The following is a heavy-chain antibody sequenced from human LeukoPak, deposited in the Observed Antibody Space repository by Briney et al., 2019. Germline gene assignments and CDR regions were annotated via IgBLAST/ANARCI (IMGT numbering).Heavy chain of an antibody. V-gene: IGHV3-30*02. D-gene: IGHD3-3*01. CDR3: AKDPLYDFWSGAPIDAFDI. CDR1: GFTFSSYG. J-gene: IGHJ3*02. CDR2: IRYDGSNK. Sequence: GGSLRLSCAASGFTFSSYGMHWVRQAPGKGLEWVAFIRYDGSNKYYADSVKGRFTISRDNSKNTLYLQMNSLRAEDTAVYYCAKDPLYDFWSGAPIDAFDIWGQGTMVTVSS.